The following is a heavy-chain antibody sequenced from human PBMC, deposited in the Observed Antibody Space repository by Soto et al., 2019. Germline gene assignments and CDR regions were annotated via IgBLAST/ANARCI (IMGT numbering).Heavy chain of an antibody. D-gene: IGHD3-10*01. Sequence: GASVKVTCKASGYAFIAHYIHWLRQAPGQGLQWMGWINPNGGVTKVSQKFQGRVTMTGDTSINTVYMDLGGLTSDDMAVYYCARDLNPYFGPVILHGFFDYWGQGTLVTVSS. V-gene: IGHV1-2*02. J-gene: IGHJ4*02. CDR2: INPNGGVT. CDR1: GYAFIAHY. CDR3: ARDLNPYFGPVILHGFFDY.